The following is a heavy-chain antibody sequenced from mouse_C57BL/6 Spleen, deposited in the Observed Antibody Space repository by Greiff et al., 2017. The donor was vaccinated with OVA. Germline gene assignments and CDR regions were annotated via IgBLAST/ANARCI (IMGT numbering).Heavy chain of an antibody. D-gene: IGHD1-2*01. CDR2: INPSTGGT. V-gene: IGHV1-42*01. Sequence: EVMLVESGPELVKPGASVKISCKASGYSFTGYYMNWVKQSPEKSLEWIGEINPSTGGTTYNQKFKAKATLTVDKSSSTAYMQLKSLTSEDSAVYYCARPYYGDAMDYWGQGTSVTVSS. CDR1: GYSFTGYY. J-gene: IGHJ4*01. CDR3: ARPYYGDAMDY.